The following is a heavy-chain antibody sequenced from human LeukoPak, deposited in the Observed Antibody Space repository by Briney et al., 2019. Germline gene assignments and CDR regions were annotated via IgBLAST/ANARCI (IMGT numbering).Heavy chain of an antibody. CDR1: GFTFRSYW. CDR2: INPDGSEE. CDR3: ARDPYIKAFDI. V-gene: IGHV3-7*01. Sequence: GESLRLSCAASGFTFRSYWMTWLRQAPGKELELVAHINPDGSEESYADSVKGRFTISRDNAKNSLHLQMNNLRVEDTAVYYCARDPYIKAFDIWGQGTMVTVSS. J-gene: IGHJ3*02. D-gene: IGHD1-14*01.